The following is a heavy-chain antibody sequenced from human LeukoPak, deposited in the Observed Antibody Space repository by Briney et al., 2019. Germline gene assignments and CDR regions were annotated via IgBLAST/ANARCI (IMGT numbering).Heavy chain of an antibody. V-gene: IGHV1-8*01. CDR1: GYTFTXYX. Sequence: GASVKVSCKASGYTFTXYXXNWVRQATGQGLEWXXXXXXXXXXXGXAQKXXXXXXXTRXXSISTAYMELSSLRSEDTAVYYCARGMGXXFWSGYYAYYYYGMDVWGQGTTVTVSS. J-gene: IGHJ6*02. D-gene: IGHD3-3*01. CDR2: XXXXXXXX. CDR3: ARGMGXXFWSGYYAYYYYGMDV.